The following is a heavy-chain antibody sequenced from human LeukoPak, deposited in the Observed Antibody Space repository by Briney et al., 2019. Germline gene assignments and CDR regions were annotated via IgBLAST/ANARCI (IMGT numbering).Heavy chain of an antibody. D-gene: IGHD3-22*01. V-gene: IGHV4-59*11. J-gene: IGHJ4*02. Sequence: SETLSLICTVSGGTISSLYWSWIRQPPGKALEWIGYIYYSGSTKFNPSLKSRVTISVDTSKNQFSLKLSSVTAADTAVYYCARGGGVTYYDSTGYLWYFDYWGQGTLVTVSS. CDR1: GGTISSLY. CDR3: ARGGGVTYYDSTGYLWYFDY. CDR2: IYYSGST.